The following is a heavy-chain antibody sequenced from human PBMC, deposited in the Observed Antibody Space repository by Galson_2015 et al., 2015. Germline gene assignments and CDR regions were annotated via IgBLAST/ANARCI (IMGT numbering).Heavy chain of an antibody. CDR2: IYYSGST. CDR3: ARETDTAMVSH. J-gene: IGHJ4*02. V-gene: IGHV4-31*03. D-gene: IGHD5-18*01. CDR1: GGSISSGGYY. Sequence: PLSLTCPVSGGSISSGGYYWSWIRQHPGKGLEWIGYIYYSGSTYYNPSLKSRVTISVDTSKNQFSLKLSSVTAADTAVYYCARETDTAMVSHWGQGTLVTVSS.